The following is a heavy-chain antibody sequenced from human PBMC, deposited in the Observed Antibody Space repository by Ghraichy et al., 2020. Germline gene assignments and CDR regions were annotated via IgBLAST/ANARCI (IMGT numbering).Heavy chain of an antibody. V-gene: IGHV1-18*04. CDR2: ISVYNGNT. J-gene: IGHJ3*02. CDR1: GYTFTSYG. CDR3: ARESGSYSAVDI. D-gene: IGHD1-26*01. Sequence: ASVKVSCKASGYTFTSYGISWVRQAPGQGLEWMGWISVYNGNTNYAQKFRGRVTMTRDTSTSTADMELRSLRSDDTAVYYCARESGSYSAVDIWGQGTMVTVSS.